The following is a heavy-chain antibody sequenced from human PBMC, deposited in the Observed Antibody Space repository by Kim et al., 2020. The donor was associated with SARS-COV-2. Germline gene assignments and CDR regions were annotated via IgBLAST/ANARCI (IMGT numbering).Heavy chain of an antibody. D-gene: IGHD3-22*01. V-gene: IGHV4-59*08. CDR2: IYYSGST. CDR3: ARHYDSSGYYWYFAFDI. J-gene: IGHJ3*02. CDR1: GGSISSYY. Sequence: SETLSLTCTVSGGSISSYYWSWIRQPPGKGLEWIGYIYYSGSTNYNPSLKSRVTISVDTSKNQFSLKLSSVTAADTAVYYCARHYDSSGYYWYFAFDIWG.